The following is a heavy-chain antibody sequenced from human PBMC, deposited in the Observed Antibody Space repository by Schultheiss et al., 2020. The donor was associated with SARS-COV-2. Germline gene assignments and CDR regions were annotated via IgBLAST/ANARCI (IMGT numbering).Heavy chain of an antibody. Sequence: GGSLRLSCAASGFTFDDYAMHWVRQAPGKGLEWVSGISGSGGSTYYADSVKGRFTISRDNSKNTLYLQMNSLRAEDTAVYYCARDIDYDRAFDNWGQGTMVTVSS. CDR3: ARDIDYDRAFDN. D-gene: IGHD3-22*01. CDR2: ISGSGGST. J-gene: IGHJ3*02. V-gene: IGHV3-23*01. CDR1: GFTFDDYA.